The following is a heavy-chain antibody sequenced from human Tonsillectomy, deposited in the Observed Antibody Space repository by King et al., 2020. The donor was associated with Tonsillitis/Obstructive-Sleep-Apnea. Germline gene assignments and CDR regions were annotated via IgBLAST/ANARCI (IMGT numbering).Heavy chain of an antibody. CDR1: GGSISSYY. Sequence: VQLQESGPGLVKPSETLSLTCTVSGGSISSYYWSWIRQPPGKGLEWIGYIYYSGSNNYNPSLKSRVTISVDTSKNQFSLKLSSVSAADTAVYYCARDGDAFDIWGQGTMVTVSS. CDR2: IYYSGSN. V-gene: IGHV4-59*01. CDR3: ARDGDAFDI. J-gene: IGHJ3*02.